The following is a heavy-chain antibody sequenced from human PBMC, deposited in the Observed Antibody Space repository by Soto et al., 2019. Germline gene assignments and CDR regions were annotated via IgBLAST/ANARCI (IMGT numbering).Heavy chain of an antibody. D-gene: IGHD3-10*01. Sequence: GGSLRLSCAASGFIFSTTDMSWVRQAPGKGLEWVSTIEGSGATTYYADSVKGRFTISRDDSKNTVYLHMDSLTADDTAVYYCAKNSGWFNTWGQGTLVTVSS. CDR2: IEGSGATT. V-gene: IGHV3-23*01. CDR3: AKNSGWFNT. CDR1: GFIFSTTD. J-gene: IGHJ5*02.